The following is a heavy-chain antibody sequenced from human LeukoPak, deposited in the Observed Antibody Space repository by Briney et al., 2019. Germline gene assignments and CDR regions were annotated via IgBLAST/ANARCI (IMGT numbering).Heavy chain of an antibody. J-gene: IGHJ4*02. CDR3: AKDLSYGSGSSFTYFDY. V-gene: IGHV3-23*01. CDR1: GFTFSGYA. D-gene: IGHD3-10*01. Sequence: RTGGSLRLSCAASGFTFSGYAMSWVRQAPGKGLEWVSAISGSGGSTYYADSVKGRFTISRDNSKNTLYLQMNSLRAEDTAVYYCAKDLSYGSGSSFTYFDYWGQGTLVTVSS. CDR2: ISGSGGST.